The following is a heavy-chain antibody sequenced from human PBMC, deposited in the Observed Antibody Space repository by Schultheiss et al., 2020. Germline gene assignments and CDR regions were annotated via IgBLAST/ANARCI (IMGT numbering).Heavy chain of an antibody. D-gene: IGHD3-22*01. CDR3: AKLGSSSGYRIARDY. J-gene: IGHJ4*02. Sequence: GGSLRLSCAASGFTFSGYAMSWVRQAPGKGLEWVSAVSGSGDGTYYADSVKGRFTISRDNSKNTLYLQMNSLRAEDTAVYYCAKLGSSSGYRIARDYWGQGTLVTVSS. CDR1: GFTFSGYA. V-gene: IGHV3-23*01. CDR2: VSGSGDGT.